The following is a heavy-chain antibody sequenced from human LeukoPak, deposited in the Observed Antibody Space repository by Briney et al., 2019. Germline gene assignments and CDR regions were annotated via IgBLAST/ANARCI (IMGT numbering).Heavy chain of an antibody. CDR1: GFTFSNSF. CDR3: AAAWSYGGHYFDF. V-gene: IGHV3-48*04. D-gene: IGHD1-26*01. CDR2: ISSGSSTI. Sequence: PGGSLRLSCAASGFTFSNSFMNWVRQAPGKGLEWVSYISSGSSTIYYADSVKGRFTISRDNAKNSLYLQMNSLRVEDTAVYYCAAAWSYGGHYFDFWGQGTLVTVSS. J-gene: IGHJ4*02.